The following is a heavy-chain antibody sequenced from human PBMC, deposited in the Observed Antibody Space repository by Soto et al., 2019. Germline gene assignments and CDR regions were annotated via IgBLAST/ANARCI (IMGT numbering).Heavy chain of an antibody. CDR1: GGSFSGYY. V-gene: IGHV4-34*01. CDR2: INHSGST. CDR3: ARGGTTWFNYYYGMDV. J-gene: IGHJ6*02. Sequence: SETLSLTCAVYGGSFSGYYWSWIRQPPGKGLEWIGEINHSGSTNYNPSLKSRVTISVDTSKNQSSLKLSSVTAADTAVYYCARGGTTWFNYYYGMDVWGQGTTVTVSS. D-gene: IGHD1-1*01.